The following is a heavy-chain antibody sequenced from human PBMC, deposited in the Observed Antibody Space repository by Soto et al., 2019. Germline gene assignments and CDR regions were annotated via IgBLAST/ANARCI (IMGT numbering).Heavy chain of an antibody. CDR3: ATSGSSGWDFDY. V-gene: IGHV3-48*02. Sequence: EVQLVESGGGLIQPGGSLRLSCATSGFVFSSYSMNWARQAPGKGLEWVSYISGSRSRSGYSIYYADSVKGRFTISRDYAKNALYLQMNSLRDEDTAVYYCATSGSSGWDFDYWGQGTLVTVSS. CDR1: GFVFSSYS. CDR2: ISGSRSRSGYSI. J-gene: IGHJ4*02. D-gene: IGHD6-19*01.